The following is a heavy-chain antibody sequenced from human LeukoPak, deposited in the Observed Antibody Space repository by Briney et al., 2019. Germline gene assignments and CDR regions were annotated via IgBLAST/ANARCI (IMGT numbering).Heavy chain of an antibody. Sequence: GGSLRLSCAASGFTFSSYSMNWVRQAPGKGLEWVSYISSSSSTIYYADSVKGRFTISRDNAKNSLYLQMNSLRAEDTAVYYCARDDNDILTGYNYWGQGTLVTVSS. CDR1: GFTFSSYS. CDR2: ISSSSSTI. D-gene: IGHD3-9*01. J-gene: IGHJ4*02. CDR3: ARDDNDILTGYNY. V-gene: IGHV3-48*04.